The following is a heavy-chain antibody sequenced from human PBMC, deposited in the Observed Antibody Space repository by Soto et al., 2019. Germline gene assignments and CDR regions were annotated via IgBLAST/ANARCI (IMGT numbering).Heavy chain of an antibody. CDR3: ARESIAAAGTFDY. CDR2: IYYSGST. Sequence: SETLSLTCTVSGGSISSYYWSWIRQPPGKGLEWIGYIYYSGSTNYNPSLKSRVTISVDTSKNQFSLKLSSVTAADTAVYYCARESIAAAGTFDYWGQGTLVTVSS. J-gene: IGHJ4*02. CDR1: GGSISSYY. V-gene: IGHV4-59*01. D-gene: IGHD6-13*01.